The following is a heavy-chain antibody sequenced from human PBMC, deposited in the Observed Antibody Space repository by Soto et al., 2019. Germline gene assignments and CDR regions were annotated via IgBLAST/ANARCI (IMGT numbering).Heavy chain of an antibody. CDR2: INHSGST. V-gene: IGHV4-34*01. J-gene: IGHJ3*01. Sequence: GDHGWLRIIKTQGKGLEWIGEINHSGSTNYNPSLKSRVTISVDTSKNQFSLKLSSVTAADTAVYFFQPDRATRDV. CDR1: GDHG. CDR3: QPDRATRDV.